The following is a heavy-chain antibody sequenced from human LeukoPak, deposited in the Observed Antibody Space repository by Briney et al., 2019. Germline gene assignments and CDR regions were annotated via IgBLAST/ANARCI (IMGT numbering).Heavy chain of an antibody. CDR1: GFTFSSYA. J-gene: IGHJ6*04. V-gene: IGHV3-30*14. CDR2: ISYDGSNK. Sequence: GRSLRLSCAASGFTFSSYAMHWVRQAPGKGLEWVAVISYDGSNKYYADSVKGRFTISRENAKNSLYLQMNSLRAGDTAVYYCAREGPRGMDVWGKGTTVTVSS. CDR3: AREGPRGMDV.